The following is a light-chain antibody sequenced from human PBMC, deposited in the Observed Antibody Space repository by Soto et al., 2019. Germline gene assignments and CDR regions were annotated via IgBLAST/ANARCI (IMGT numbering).Light chain of an antibody. V-gene: IGLV2-8*01. CDR2: EVN. CDR3: SSYAGINNLGV. CDR1: SSDVGGYTY. J-gene: IGLJ1*01. Sequence: QSALTQPPSSSGSPGQSVTISCTGTSSDVGGYTYGSWYQQHPGKAPNIMIFEVNKRPSGVPDRFSGSKSGNTASLTVSGLQAEDEADYYGSSYAGINNLGVFGTGTKPTVL.